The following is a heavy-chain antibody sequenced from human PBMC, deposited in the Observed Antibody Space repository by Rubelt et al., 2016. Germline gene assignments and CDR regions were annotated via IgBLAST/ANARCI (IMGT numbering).Heavy chain of an antibody. Sequence: QVQLVQSGAEVKKPGASVKVSCKASGYTFTSYGISWVRQAPGQGLEWMGIINPSGGSTSYAQKFQGRVTMTRDTSTSTVYMELSRRRSEDTAVYYCAREQQLVGGWFDPWGQGTLVTVSS. V-gene: IGHV1-46*01. J-gene: IGHJ5*02. CDR3: AREQQLVGGWFDP. CDR1: GYTFTSYG. D-gene: IGHD6-13*01. CDR2: INPSGGST.